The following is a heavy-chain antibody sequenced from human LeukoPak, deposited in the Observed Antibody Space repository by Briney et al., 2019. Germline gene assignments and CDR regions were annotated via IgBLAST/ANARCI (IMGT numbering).Heavy chain of an antibody. CDR3: ARXXSSGWWXXXI. J-gene: IGHJ3*02. CDR1: GFTFSSYS. CDR2: ISSSSSYI. V-gene: IGHV3-21*01. Sequence: GGSLRLSCAASGFTFSSYSMNWVRQAPGKGLEWVSSISSSSSYIYYADSVKGRFTISRDNAKNSLYLQMNSLRAEDTAVYYGARXXSSGWWXXXIWGQGTXVTV. D-gene: IGHD6-19*01.